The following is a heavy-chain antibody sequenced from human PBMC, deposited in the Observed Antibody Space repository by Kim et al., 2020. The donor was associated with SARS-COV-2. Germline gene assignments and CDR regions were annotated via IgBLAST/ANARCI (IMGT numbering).Heavy chain of an antibody. CDR3: ARDVRGTRAFDV. V-gene: IGHV3-23*01. CDR1: GFIFRNYA. D-gene: IGHD1-1*01. CDR2: ISGSGGNT. J-gene: IGHJ3*01. Sequence: GGSLRLSCAASGFIFRNYAMTWVRQAPGKGLEWVSIISGSGGNTYYADSVKGRFTISRDNSKNTLDLQMNSLRAEDKAVYSCARDVRGTRAFDVWGQGT.